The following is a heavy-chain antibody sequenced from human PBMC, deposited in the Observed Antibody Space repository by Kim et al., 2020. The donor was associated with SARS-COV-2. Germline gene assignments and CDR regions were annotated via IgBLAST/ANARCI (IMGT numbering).Heavy chain of an antibody. J-gene: IGHJ4*02. V-gene: IGHV1-3*01. Sequence: SVKVSCKASGYTFTSYAMHWVRQAPGQRLEWMGWINAGNGNTKYSQKFQGRVTITRDTSASTAYMELSSLRSEDTAVYYCARDLYAVDIVATSDYWGQGTLVTVSS. CDR2: INAGNGNT. CDR3: ARDLYAVDIVATSDY. CDR1: GYTFTSYA. D-gene: IGHD5-12*01.